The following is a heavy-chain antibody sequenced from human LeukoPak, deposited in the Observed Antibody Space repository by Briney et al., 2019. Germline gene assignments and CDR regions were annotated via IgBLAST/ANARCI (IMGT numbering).Heavy chain of an antibody. V-gene: IGHV3-33*06. CDR2: IWFDGSNK. CDR1: GFTFSSYG. D-gene: IGHD3-10*01. Sequence: GGSLRLSCAASGFTFSSYGMRWVRQAPGKGLEWVAIIWFDGSNKYYADSVKGRFTISRDNSKNTLYLQMNSLRAEDTAVYYCAKEGTASFDYWGQGTLVTVSS. J-gene: IGHJ4*02. CDR3: AKEGTASFDY.